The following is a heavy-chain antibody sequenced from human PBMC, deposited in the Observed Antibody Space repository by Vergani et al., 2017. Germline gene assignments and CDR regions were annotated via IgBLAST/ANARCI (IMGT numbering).Heavy chain of an antibody. CDR2: ISGSGGST. J-gene: IGHJ4*02. V-gene: IGHV3-23*01. D-gene: IGHD6-19*01. Sequence: EVQLLESGGGLVQPGGSLRLSCAASGFTFSSYAMSWVRQAPGKGLEWVSAISGSGGSTYYADSVKGRFTISRDNSNNTLYLQMNSLRAEDTAVYYCAKDQIAASGAVAGPGYYFDYWGQGTLVTVSS. CDR3: AKDQIAASGAVAGPGYYFDY. CDR1: GFTFSSYA.